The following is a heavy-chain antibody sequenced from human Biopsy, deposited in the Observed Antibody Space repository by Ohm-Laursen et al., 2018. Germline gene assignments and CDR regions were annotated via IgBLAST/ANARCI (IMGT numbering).Heavy chain of an antibody. CDR1: GYTFTEYY. Sequence: SVKVSCKASGYTFTEYYINWVRQAPGQGLEWMGIINPRSGNTGYSQKFQVRVTMTTDTSTSTVYMELSSLSSEDTAVHYCAKNYDPLYYDTSGLFDYWGQGTLVTVSS. CDR3: AKNYDPLYYDTSGLFDY. V-gene: IGHV1-46*01. J-gene: IGHJ4*02. D-gene: IGHD3-22*01. CDR2: INPRSGNT.